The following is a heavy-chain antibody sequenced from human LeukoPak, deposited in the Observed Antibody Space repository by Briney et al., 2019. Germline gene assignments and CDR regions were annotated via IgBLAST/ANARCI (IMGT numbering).Heavy chain of an antibody. Sequence: AAPNVSCKVSRYTPSELFIHAVPQAAGKRGEWMGGFDLEDGETLSAQKFQGRVTMTWDTSRETAYIALSSLRSEATSGLYIATAPSRSYVDYWGQGTLVTVSS. V-gene: IGHV1-24*01. D-gene: IGHD2-21*01. CDR2: FDLEDGET. J-gene: IGHJ4*02. CDR3: ATAPSRSYVDY. CDR1: RYTPSELF.